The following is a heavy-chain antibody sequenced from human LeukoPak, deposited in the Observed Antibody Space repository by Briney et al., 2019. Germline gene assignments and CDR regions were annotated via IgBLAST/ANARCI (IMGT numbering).Heavy chain of an antibody. Sequence: SETLSLTCTVSGGSISSYYWSWIRQPPGKGLEWIGYIYYSGSTNYNPSLKSRVTISVDTSKNQFSLKLSSVTAADTAVYYCARVAGGRWRFLDYWGQGTLVTVSS. J-gene: IGHJ4*02. V-gene: IGHV4-59*08. CDR3: ARVAGGRWRFLDY. D-gene: IGHD3-3*01. CDR2: IYYSGST. CDR1: GGSISSYY.